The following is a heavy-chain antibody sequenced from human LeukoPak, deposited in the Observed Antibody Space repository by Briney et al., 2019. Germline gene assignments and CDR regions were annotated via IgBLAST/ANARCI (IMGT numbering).Heavy chain of an antibody. V-gene: IGHV1-46*01. Sequence: ASVKVSCKAAGYIFTNYYMHWVRQAPGQGLEWMGIINPGGGSTSYAQKFQGRVTMTRDTSTSTVYMELSNLRSEDTAVYYCARADYGGNSDYYYYGMDVWGQGTTVTVSS. CDR2: INPGGGST. CDR3: ARADYGGNSDYYYYGMDV. J-gene: IGHJ6*02. CDR1: GYIFTNYY. D-gene: IGHD4-23*01.